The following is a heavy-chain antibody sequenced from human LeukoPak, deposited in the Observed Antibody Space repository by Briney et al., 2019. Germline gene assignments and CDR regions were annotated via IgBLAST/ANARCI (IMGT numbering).Heavy chain of an antibody. CDR1: GGTFSSYA. CDR3: ARKAVAGTAYYYYGMDV. V-gene: IGHV1-69*13. J-gene: IGHJ6*02. D-gene: IGHD6-19*01. Sequence: GASVKVSCKASGGTFSSYAISWVRQAPGQGLEWMGGIIPIFGTANYAQKFRGRVTITADESTSTAYMELSSLRSEDTAVYYCARKAVAGTAYYYYGMDVWGQGTTVTVSS. CDR2: IIPIFGTA.